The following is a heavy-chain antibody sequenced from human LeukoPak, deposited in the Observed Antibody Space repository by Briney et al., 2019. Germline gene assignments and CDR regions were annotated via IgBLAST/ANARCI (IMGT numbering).Heavy chain of an antibody. Sequence: GGSLILSCAASGFTFSSYGMHWVRQAPGKGLEWVAVIWYDGSNKYYADSVKGRFTISRDNSKNTLYLQMNSLRAEDTAVYYCARGDLGATGAFDIWGQGTMVTVSS. CDR2: IWYDGSNK. CDR1: GFTFSSYG. D-gene: IGHD1-26*01. V-gene: IGHV3-33*01. J-gene: IGHJ3*02. CDR3: ARGDLGATGAFDI.